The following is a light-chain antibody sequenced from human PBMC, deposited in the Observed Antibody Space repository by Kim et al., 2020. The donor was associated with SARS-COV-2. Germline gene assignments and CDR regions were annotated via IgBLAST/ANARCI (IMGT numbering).Light chain of an antibody. CDR2: WAS. Sequence: DIVMTQSPDSLAVSLGERATINCKSSQSLLYSSINKNYLAWYQQKPGQPPKLLIYWASSRESGVPERFSGSGSGTDFTLTIRSPQAEDVAVYYCQQYYTSSPLTFGGGTRVDIK. J-gene: IGKJ4*01. V-gene: IGKV4-1*01. CDR3: QQYYTSSPLT. CDR1: QSLLYSSINKNY.